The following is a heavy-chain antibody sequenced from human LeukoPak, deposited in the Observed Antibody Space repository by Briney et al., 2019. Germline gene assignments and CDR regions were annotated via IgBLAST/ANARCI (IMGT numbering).Heavy chain of an antibody. V-gene: IGHV3-7*03. CDR1: GFTFSSYW. D-gene: IGHD6-13*01. Sequence: PGGSLRLSCAASGFTFSSYWMSWVRQAPGKGLEWVANIKQDGSEKYYVDSVKGRFTISRDNAKNSLYLQMNSLRAEDTAAYYCARESGGIAAAGDYYFDYWGQGTLVTVSS. CDR3: ARESGGIAAAGDYYFDY. CDR2: IKQDGSEK. J-gene: IGHJ4*02.